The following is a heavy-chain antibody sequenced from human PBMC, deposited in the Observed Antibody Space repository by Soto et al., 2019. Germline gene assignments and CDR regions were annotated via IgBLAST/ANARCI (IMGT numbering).Heavy chain of an antibody. J-gene: IGHJ4*02. Sequence: GGSLRLSCAASGFTFSTYWMSWVRQAPGKGLVWVARINGDGSTTTYADSVQGRFTISRANARNTLYLHLSSLRPEDTALYYCARGYSSGPDSWGQGTLVTVSS. D-gene: IGHD6-19*01. CDR2: INGDGSTT. V-gene: IGHV3-74*01. CDR1: GFTFSTYW. CDR3: ARGYSSGPDS.